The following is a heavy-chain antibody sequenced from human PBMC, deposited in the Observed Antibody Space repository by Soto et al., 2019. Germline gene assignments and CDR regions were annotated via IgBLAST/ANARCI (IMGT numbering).Heavy chain of an antibody. CDR1: GFTFSSYG. J-gene: IGHJ6*03. Sequence: GGSLRLSCAASGFTFSSYGMHWVRQAPGKGLEWVAVIWYDGSNKYYADSVKGRFTISRDNSKNTLYLQMNSLRAEDTAVYYCARDRGAGDYMDVWGKGTTVTVSS. V-gene: IGHV3-33*01. D-gene: IGHD3-10*01. CDR2: IWYDGSNK. CDR3: ARDRGAGDYMDV.